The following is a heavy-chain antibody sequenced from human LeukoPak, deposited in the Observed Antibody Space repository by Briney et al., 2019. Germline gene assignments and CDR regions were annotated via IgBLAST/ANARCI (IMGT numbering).Heavy chain of an antibody. V-gene: IGHV3-9*01. CDR3: AKSVGSYGRYYGMDV. J-gene: IGHJ6*02. CDR1: GFTFDDYA. CDR2: ISWNSGSI. D-gene: IGHD1-26*01. Sequence: PGGSLRLSCAASGFTFDDYAMPWVRQAPGKGLEWVSGISWNSGSIGYADSVKGRFTISRDNAKNSLYLQMSSLRAEDTALYYCAKSVGSYGRYYGMDVWGQGTTVTVSS.